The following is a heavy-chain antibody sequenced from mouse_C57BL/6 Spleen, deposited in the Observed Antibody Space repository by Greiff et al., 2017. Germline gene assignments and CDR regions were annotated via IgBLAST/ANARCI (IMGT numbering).Heavy chain of an antibody. D-gene: IGHD1-1*01. J-gene: IGHJ4*01. CDR2: ISSGSSTI. Sequence: EVQVVESGGGLVKPGGSLKLSCAASGFTFSDYGMHWVRQAPEKGLEWVAYISSGSSTIYYADTVKGRFTISRDNAKNTLFLQMTSLRSEDTAMYYCARGFYYGSSYDYAMDYWGQGTSVTVSS. CDR3: ARGFYYGSSYDYAMDY. CDR1: GFTFSDYG. V-gene: IGHV5-17*01.